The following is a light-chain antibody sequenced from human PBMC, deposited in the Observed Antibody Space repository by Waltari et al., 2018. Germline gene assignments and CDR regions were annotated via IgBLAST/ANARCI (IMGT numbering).Light chain of an antibody. V-gene: IGKV1-9*01. CDR3: QQFNTYPLT. J-gene: IGKJ5*01. Sequence: IHLTQSPSSLSASVGDRVTITCRASQGISSYLAWYQQKPGKAPNLLIYAAFTLQSGVPSRFSGSGSGTDFTLTISSLQPEDFATYYCQQFNTYPLTFGQGTRLEIK. CDR2: AAF. CDR1: QGISSY.